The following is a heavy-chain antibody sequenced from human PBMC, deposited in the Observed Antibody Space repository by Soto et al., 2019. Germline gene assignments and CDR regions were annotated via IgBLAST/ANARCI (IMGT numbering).Heavy chain of an antibody. CDR3: AKWGGSSGWCYLDY. V-gene: IGHV3-30*18. CDR2: ISYDGSNK. D-gene: IGHD6-19*01. J-gene: IGHJ4*02. Sequence: QVQLVESGGGVVQPGRSLRLSCAASGFTYSSYGMNWVRQAPGTGLEWVAVISYDGSNKYYADSVKGRFTISRDNSKNTLYLQMNSLRAEDTAVYYCAKWGGSSGWCYLDYWGQGTLVTVSS. CDR1: GFTYSSYG.